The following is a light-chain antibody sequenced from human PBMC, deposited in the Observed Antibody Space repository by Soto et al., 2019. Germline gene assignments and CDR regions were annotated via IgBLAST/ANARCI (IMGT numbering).Light chain of an antibody. CDR1: QSFRSW. J-gene: IGKJ1*01. Sequence: DIQMTQSPSTLSSSLGDRVTITCRASQSFRSWLSWYQQKPGRAPKFLIYDASSLESGVPSKFSGSGSGTEFTLTISSLYSEDFAVYYCQQYNNWPPWTFGQGTKVDIK. CDR2: DAS. V-gene: IGKV1-5*01. CDR3: QQYNNWPPWT.